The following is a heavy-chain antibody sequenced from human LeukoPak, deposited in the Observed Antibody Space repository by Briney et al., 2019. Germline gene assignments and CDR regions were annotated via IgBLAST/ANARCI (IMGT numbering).Heavy chain of an antibody. J-gene: IGHJ5*02. CDR1: GGSISSGGYY. D-gene: IGHD6-13*01. CDR2: IYYSGST. Sequence: PSETLSLTCTVSGGSISSGGYYWSWIRQHPGKGLEWIGYIYYSGSTYYNPSLKSRVTISVDTSKNQFSLKLSSVTAADTAVYYCASSIAAAGTGEWFDPWGQGTLVTVSS. CDR3: ASSIAAAGTGEWFDP. V-gene: IGHV4-31*03.